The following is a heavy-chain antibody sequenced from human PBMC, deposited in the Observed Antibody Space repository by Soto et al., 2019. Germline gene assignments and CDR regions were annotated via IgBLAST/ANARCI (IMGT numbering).Heavy chain of an antibody. J-gene: IGHJ6*02. CDR2: IYYSGST. Sequence: SETLSLTCTVSGGSISSYYWSWIRQPPGKGLEWIGYIYYSGSTNYNPSLKSRVTISVDTSKNQFSLKLSTVTAADTAVYYCARERYYGMDVWGQGTTVTVSS. V-gene: IGHV4-59*01. CDR3: ARERYYGMDV. CDR1: GGSISSYY.